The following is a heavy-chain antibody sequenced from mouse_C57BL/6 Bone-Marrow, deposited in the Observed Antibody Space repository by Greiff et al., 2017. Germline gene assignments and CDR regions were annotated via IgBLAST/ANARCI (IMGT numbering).Heavy chain of an antibody. D-gene: IGHD5-5*01. CDR3: AEGLPSYYFDY. CDR1: GYDFTNYL. Sequence: VQLQQSGAELVRPGASVKVSCKASGYDFTNYLIEWVKQRPGQGLGWIGVINPGSGGTNYNVKFQGKATLTADKSSSTAYMQLSSLTSDDSAGYFCAEGLPSYYFDYWGQGTTLTVSS. V-gene: IGHV1-54*01. J-gene: IGHJ2*01. CDR2: INPGSGGT.